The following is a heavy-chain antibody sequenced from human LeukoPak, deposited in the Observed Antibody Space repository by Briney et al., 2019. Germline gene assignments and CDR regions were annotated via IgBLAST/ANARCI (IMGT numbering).Heavy chain of an antibody. Sequence: GGSLRLSCAASGFTFSSYWMSWVRQAPGKGLEWVANIKQGGSEKYYVDSVKGRFTISRDNVKNSLYLQMNSLRAEDTAVYYCARPIWGDIVVVPAASPDYWGQGTLVTVSS. CDR1: GFTFSSYW. CDR2: IKQGGSEK. V-gene: IGHV3-7*03. J-gene: IGHJ4*02. D-gene: IGHD2-2*01. CDR3: ARPIWGDIVVVPAASPDY.